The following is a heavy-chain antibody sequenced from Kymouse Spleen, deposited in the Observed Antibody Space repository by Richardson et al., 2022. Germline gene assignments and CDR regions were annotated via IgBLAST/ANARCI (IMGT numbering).Heavy chain of an antibody. V-gene: IGHV4-4*02. CDR2: IYHSGST. CDR3: ARWGSSSSEDYYYYGMDV. D-gene: IGHD6-6*01. Sequence: QVQLQESGPGLVKPSGTLSLTCAVSGGSISSSNWWSWVRQPPGKGLEWIGEIYHSGSTNYNPSLKSRVTISVDKSKNQFSLKLSSVTAADTAVYYCARWGSSSSEDYYYYGMDVWGQGTTVTVSS. J-gene: IGHJ6*02. CDR1: GGSISSSNW.